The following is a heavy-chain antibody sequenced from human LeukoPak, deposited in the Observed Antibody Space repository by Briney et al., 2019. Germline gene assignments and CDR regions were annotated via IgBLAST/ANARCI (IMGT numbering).Heavy chain of an antibody. V-gene: IGHV4-34*01. D-gene: IGHD6-13*01. CDR2: INHSGST. CDR1: GGSFSGYY. CDR3: ARANLNNSSWTQINFDY. J-gene: IGHJ4*02. Sequence: SETLSLTCAVYGGSFSGYYWSWIRQPPGKGLEWIGEINHSGSTNYNPSLKSRVTISVDTSKNQFSLKLSSVTAADTAVYYCARANLNNSSWTQINFDYWGQGTLVTVS.